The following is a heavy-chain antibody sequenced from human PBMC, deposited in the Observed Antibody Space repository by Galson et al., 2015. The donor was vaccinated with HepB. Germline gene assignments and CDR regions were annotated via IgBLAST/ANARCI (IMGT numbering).Heavy chain of an antibody. CDR1: GGTFSSEG. CDR3: ARGIAARPSYYYYFYHMDV. Sequence: SVKVSCKASGGTFSSEGISWLRQAPGQGLEWMGDIIPLSGTTNFAQRFKGRVSVTADVSTNTAYMELSSLRSEDTAIYYCARGIAARPSYYYYFYHMDVWGQGTTVTVSS. V-gene: IGHV1-69*13. D-gene: IGHD6-6*01. CDR2: IIPLSGTT. J-gene: IGHJ6*02.